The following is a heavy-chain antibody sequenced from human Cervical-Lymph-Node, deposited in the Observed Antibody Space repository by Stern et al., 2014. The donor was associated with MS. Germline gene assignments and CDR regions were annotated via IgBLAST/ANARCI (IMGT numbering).Heavy chain of an antibody. CDR1: GFSLSTSGVG. CDR2: IYWDDDK. D-gene: IGHD3-22*01. V-gene: IGHV2-5*02. Sequence: QVTLKESGPTLVKPTQTLTLTCTFSGFSLSTSGVGVGWIRQPPGKALEXLALIYWDDDKRYSPSLKSRLTITKDTSKNQVVLTMTNMDPVDTATYYCAHTYYYDSSGYIYFDYWGQGTLVTVSS. J-gene: IGHJ4*02. CDR3: AHTYYYDSSGYIYFDY.